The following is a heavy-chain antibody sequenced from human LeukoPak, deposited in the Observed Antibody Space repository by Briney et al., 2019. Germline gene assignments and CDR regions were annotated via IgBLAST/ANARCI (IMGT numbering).Heavy chain of an antibody. CDR3: ARRVEGFDY. J-gene: IGHJ4*02. CDR1: GGSISSNTYY. D-gene: IGHD1-1*01. CDR2: IYYSGST. V-gene: IGHV4-39*01. Sequence: SETLSLTCIVSGGSISSNTYYWGWIRQPPGMGLEWIGSIYYSGSTYYNPSLKSRVTISLDTSKNQFSLKVSSVIAADTAMYYCARRVEGFDYWGQGTLVTVSS.